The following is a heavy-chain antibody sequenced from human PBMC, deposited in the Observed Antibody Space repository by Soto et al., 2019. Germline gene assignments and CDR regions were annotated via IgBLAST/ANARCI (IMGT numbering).Heavy chain of an antibody. CDR1: GYTFTSYG. D-gene: IGHD1-26*01. CDR3: ARMLGPTIRWLDP. Sequence: QVQLVQSGAEVTKPGASVKVSCKASGYTFTSYGISWVRQAPGQGLEWMGWIGTYNGNTNYAQKFQGRVTMTTDTPTSTVYMELRSLSSDDTAVFYCARMLGPTIRWLDPWGQGTLVTVSS. J-gene: IGHJ5*02. CDR2: IGTYNGNT. V-gene: IGHV1-18*01.